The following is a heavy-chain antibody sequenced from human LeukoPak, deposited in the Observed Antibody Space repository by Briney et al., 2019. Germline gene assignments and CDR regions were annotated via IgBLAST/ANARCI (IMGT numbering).Heavy chain of an antibody. CDR1: GYTFTGYY. J-gene: IGHJ4*02. D-gene: IGHD3-10*01. CDR3: ARGLYYYGSGSYAGGY. CDR2: INPNSGGT. Sequence: ASVKVSCKASGYTFTGYYMHWVRQAPGQGLEWMGWINPNSGGTNYAQRFQGRVTMTRDKSISAAYMELSRLRSDDTAVYYCARGLYYYGSGSYAGGYWGQGTLVTVSS. V-gene: IGHV1-2*02.